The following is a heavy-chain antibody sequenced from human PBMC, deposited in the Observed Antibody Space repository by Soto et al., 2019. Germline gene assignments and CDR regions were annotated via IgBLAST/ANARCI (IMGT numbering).Heavy chain of an antibody. Sequence: SETLSLTCPVSGGSLSSGGYYWSWIRQHPGKGLEWIGYIYYSGSTYYNPSLKSRVTISVDTSKNQFSLKLSSVTAADTAVYYCARVNARHAVAGTYFDYWGQGTLVTVSS. J-gene: IGHJ4*02. CDR1: GGSLSSGGYY. CDR2: IYYSGST. D-gene: IGHD6-19*01. V-gene: IGHV4-31*03. CDR3: ARVNARHAVAGTYFDY.